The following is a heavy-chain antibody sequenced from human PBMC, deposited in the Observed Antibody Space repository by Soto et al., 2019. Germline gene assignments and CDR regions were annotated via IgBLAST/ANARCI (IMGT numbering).Heavy chain of an antibody. CDR3: ARGGNYYDSSGHYYAPYYFDY. CDR2: IYSTGTT. D-gene: IGHD3-22*01. V-gene: IGHV3-53*01. CDR1: GFIVSSSY. Sequence: GGSLRLSCAASGFIVSSSYMTWVRQAPGKGLEWVSVIYSTGTTHYADSVKGRFTISRDNSKNTLVLQMNSLSAEDTAAYYCARGGNYYDSSGHYYAPYYFDYWGQGTLVTVSS. J-gene: IGHJ4*02.